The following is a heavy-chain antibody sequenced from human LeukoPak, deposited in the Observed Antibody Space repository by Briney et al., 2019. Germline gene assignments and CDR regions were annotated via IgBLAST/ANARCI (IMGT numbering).Heavy chain of an antibody. D-gene: IGHD6-19*01. J-gene: IGHJ4*02. CDR2: IYTSGCT. V-gene: IGHV4-61*02. CDR3: ARASRGWNRFDY. Sequence: SQTLSFTCTGSGCSISNRNYYWRWIRQPLGKRLEWIRRIYTSGCTHYNPSLKTRVTITVERSKNQFSLKLRSETTADSSVCVCARASRGWNRFDYWGQGTLVTVSS. CDR1: GCSISNRNYY.